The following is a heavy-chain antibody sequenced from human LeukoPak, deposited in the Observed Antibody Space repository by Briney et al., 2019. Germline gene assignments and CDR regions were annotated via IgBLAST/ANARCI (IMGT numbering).Heavy chain of an antibody. CDR3: ARVGGYSGYDPFDY. V-gene: IGHV4-61*02. CDR1: GGSISSGSYS. D-gene: IGHD5-12*01. CDR2: FYTSGST. J-gene: IGHJ4*02. Sequence: PSETLSLTCTVSGGSISSGSYSWSWIRQPAGKGLEWIGRFYTSGSTNYNPSLKSRVTISVDTSKNQFSLKLSSVTAADTAVYYCARVGGYSGYDPFDYWGQGTLVTVSS.